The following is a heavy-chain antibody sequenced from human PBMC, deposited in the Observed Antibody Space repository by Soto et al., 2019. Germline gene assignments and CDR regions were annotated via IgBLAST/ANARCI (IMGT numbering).Heavy chain of an antibody. CDR2: IPHDGSNE. Sequence: GGSLRLSCAASGFPFSTYAIHWVRQAPGKGLEWVAVIPHDGSNEYYANSVKGRFTISRDNSKNTVYLQMNSLRAEDTAVYYCARDQSEYYYYSMDVWGQGTTVTVSS. CDR1: GFPFSTYA. D-gene: IGHD3-16*01. CDR3: ARDQSEYYYYSMDV. J-gene: IGHJ6*02. V-gene: IGHV3-30-3*01.